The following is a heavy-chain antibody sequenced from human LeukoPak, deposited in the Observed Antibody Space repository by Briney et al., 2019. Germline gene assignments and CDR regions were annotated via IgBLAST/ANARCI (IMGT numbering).Heavy chain of an antibody. CDR3: AKNRLNIVVVPAAITLDY. CDR2: ISGSGGST. J-gene: IGHJ4*02. CDR1: GFTFSSYA. V-gene: IGHV3-23*01. D-gene: IGHD2-2*01. Sequence: GGSLRLSCAASGFTFSSYAMSWVRQAPGKGLVWVSAISGSGGSTYYADSVKGRFTISRDNSKNTLYLQMNSLRAEDTAVYYCAKNRLNIVVVPAAITLDYWGQGTLVTVSS.